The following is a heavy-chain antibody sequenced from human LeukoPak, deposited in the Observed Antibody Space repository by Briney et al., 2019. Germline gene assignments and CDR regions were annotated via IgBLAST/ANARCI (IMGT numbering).Heavy chain of an antibody. V-gene: IGHV3-48*01. Sequence: GGSLRLSCAASGFTFNAFGMNWVRQAPGKGLEWVSYIGTTSGAIYYADSVKGRFTISRDSAKNSLYLQMNSLRAEDTAVYYCARLRTWGDKAFDYWGQGTLVTVSS. CDR2: IGTTSGAI. J-gene: IGHJ4*02. CDR3: ARLRTWGDKAFDY. D-gene: IGHD2-21*02. CDR1: GFTFNAFG.